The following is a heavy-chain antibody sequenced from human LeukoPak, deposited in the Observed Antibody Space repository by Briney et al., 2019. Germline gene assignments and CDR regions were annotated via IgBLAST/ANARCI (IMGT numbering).Heavy chain of an antibody. CDR3: TRKGDYYDSSGYTPFDY. D-gene: IGHD3-22*01. CDR2: IRSKAYGGTT. J-gene: IGHJ4*02. Sequence: PGGSLRLSCTASGFTFGDYAMSWVRQAPGKGLEWVGFIRSKAYGGTTEYAASVKGRFTISRDDSKSIAYLQMNSLKTEDTAVYYCTRKGDYYDSSGYTPFDYWGQGTLVTLSS. CDR1: GFTFGDYA. V-gene: IGHV3-49*04.